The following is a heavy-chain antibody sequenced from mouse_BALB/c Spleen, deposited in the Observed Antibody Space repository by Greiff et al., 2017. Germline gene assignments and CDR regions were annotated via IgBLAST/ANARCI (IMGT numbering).Heavy chain of an antibody. CDR2: IYPGDGDT. V-gene: IGHV1-82*01. Sequence: QVQLQQSGPELVKPGASVKISCKASGYAFSSSWMNWVKQRPGQGLEWIGRIYPGDGDTNYTGKFKGKATLTADKSSSTAYMQLSSLTSVDSAVYVCARREDYAMDYWGQGTSVTVSA. CDR3: ARREDYAMDY. CDR1: GYAFSSSW. J-gene: IGHJ4*01.